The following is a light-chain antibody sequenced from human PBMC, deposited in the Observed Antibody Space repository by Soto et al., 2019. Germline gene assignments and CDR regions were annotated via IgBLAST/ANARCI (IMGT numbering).Light chain of an antibody. CDR3: LQDHYHPWT. CDR2: AAS. V-gene: IGKV1-6*01. J-gene: IGKJ1*01. Sequence: AIQVTQSPSSLSASVGDRVTITCRASQGIRNDLGWYQQKPGKAPNLLIYAASTLQSGVPSRFSGSGSGTDFTLTISSLQPDDSATYYCLQDHYHPWTFGQGTKVDIK. CDR1: QGIRND.